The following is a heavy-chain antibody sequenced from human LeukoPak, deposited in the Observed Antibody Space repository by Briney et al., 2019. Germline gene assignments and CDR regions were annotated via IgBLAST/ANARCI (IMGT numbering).Heavy chain of an antibody. J-gene: IGHJ4*02. CDR2: INPNSGGT. D-gene: IGHD2-21*02. CDR3: ARSGTVVTAISMIKY. Sequence: GASVKVSCKASGYTFTGHYMHWVRQAPGQGLEWMGWINPNSGGTNYAQKFQGRVTMTRDTSISTAYMELSRLRSDDTAVYYCARSGTVVTAISMIKYWGQGTLVTVSS. V-gene: IGHV1-2*02. CDR1: GYTFTGHY.